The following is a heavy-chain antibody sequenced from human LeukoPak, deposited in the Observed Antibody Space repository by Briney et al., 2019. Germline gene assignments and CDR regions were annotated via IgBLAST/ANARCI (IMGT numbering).Heavy chain of an antibody. CDR2: ISSDSSDI. CDR1: GFTFSSLA. V-gene: IGHV3-21*06. D-gene: IGHD6-19*01. CDR3: ASLSWLVRWIYY. J-gene: IGHJ4*02. Sequence: PGGSLRLSCVGSGFTFSSLAMNWVRQAPGKGLEWVSSISSDSSDIHYVDSVKGRFTISRDNARNSLYLQMNNLRAEDTAVYFCASLSWLVRWIYYWGQGTLVTLSS.